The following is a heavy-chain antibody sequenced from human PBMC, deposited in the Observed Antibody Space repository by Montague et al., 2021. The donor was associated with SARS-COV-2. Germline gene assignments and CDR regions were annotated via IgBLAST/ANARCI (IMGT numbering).Heavy chain of an antibody. J-gene: IGHJ4*02. D-gene: IGHD3-3*01. CDR3: ARDEGYTYYDFLSGYFVY. CDR2: INRDGSER. Sequence: SLRLSCAASKFTFSDYWMSWVRQAPGKGLEWLANINRDGSERYYVDSVKGRFTISRDNAKNSLYLQMNSLSAEDTAVYYCARDEGYTYYDFLSGYFVYWGQGTLITVSS. CDR1: KFTFSDYW. V-gene: IGHV3-7*03.